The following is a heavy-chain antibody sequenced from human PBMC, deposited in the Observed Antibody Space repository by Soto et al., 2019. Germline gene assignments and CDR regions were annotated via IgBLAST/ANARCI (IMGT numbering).Heavy chain of an antibody. CDR2: IYYSGST. CDR3: ARDLTGYSGSYFEYYYGMDV. Sequence: SETLSLTCTVSGGSISSYYWSWIRQPPGKGLEWIGYIYYSGSTNYNPSLKSRVTISVDTSKNQFSLKLSSVTAADTAVYYCARDLTGYSGSYFEYYYGMDVWGLGTTVT. V-gene: IGHV4-59*01. J-gene: IGHJ6*02. D-gene: IGHD1-26*01. CDR1: GGSISSYY.